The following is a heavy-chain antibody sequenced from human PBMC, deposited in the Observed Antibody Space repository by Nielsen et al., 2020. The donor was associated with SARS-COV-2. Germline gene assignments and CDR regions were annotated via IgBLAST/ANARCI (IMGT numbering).Heavy chain of an antibody. CDR1: GFTFRNYT. CDR2: VSDGGST. CDR3: VSGLLRKFDY. Sequence: GESLKISCSASGFTFRNYTIHWVRQAPGKALEFVSAVSDGGSTDYADSVKGRFTISRDDSKNTLYLQMSSLRAEDTAVYYCVSGLLRKFDYWGQGALVIVSS. J-gene: IGHJ4*02. D-gene: IGHD2-15*01. V-gene: IGHV3-64D*09.